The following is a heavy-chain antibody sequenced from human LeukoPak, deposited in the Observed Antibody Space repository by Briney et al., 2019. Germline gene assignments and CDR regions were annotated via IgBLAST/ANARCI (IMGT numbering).Heavy chain of an antibody. CDR2: IYYGGGT. CDR3: ARERGDYDSDNWFDS. D-gene: IGHD4-17*01. J-gene: IGHJ5*01. V-gene: IGHV4-59*01. Sequence: SETLSLTCTVSGGSIGGYFWSWIRQPPGKGLGWIGYIYYGGGTNYNPSFESRITISVDTSKNRISLNLTSVTASDTAIYYCARERGDYDSDNWFDSWGQGTLVTVSS. CDR1: GGSIGGYF.